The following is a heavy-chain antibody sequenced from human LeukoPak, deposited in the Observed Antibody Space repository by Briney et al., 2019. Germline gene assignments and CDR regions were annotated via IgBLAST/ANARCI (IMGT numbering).Heavy chain of an antibody. J-gene: IGHJ6*02. CDR1: GGSISNYY. CDR2: IHYSGST. CDR3: ARELGATVVNYGMDV. D-gene: IGHD4-23*01. Sequence: SETLSLACTVSGGSISNYYWSWIRQPPGKGLKWIGYIHYSGSTNYNPSLKSRVTISVDTSKNQLSLKLTSVTAADTAVYYCARELGATVVNYGMDVWGQGTTVTVSS. V-gene: IGHV4-59*01.